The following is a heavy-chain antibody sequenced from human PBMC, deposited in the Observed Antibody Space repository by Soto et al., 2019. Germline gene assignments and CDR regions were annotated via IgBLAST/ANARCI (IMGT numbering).Heavy chain of an antibody. CDR3: ARVSKLVAPKDGRRAYFFAMDV. J-gene: IGHJ6*02. Sequence: SETLSLTCAVSGYSISSGYYWGWIRQTPGRGLEWIGSIHQSGNTYYNPSLKSRVDMSVDTSENQFSLKLRSVTAADAAVYFCARVSKLVAPKDGRRAYFFAMDVWGHGTTVTVSS. D-gene: IGHD6-6*01. V-gene: IGHV4-38-2*01. CDR1: GYSISSGYY. CDR2: IHQSGNT.